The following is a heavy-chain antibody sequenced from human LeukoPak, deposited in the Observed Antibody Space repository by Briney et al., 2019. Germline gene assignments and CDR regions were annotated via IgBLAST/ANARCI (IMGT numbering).Heavy chain of an antibody. V-gene: IGHV1-18*01. CDR3: ARDITPGGYDFWSGYRAYYFDY. J-gene: IGHJ4*02. D-gene: IGHD3-3*01. CDR1: GYTFTSYG. Sequence: ASVKVSCKASGYTFTSYGISWVRQAPGQGLEWMGWISAYNGNTNYAQNLQGRVTMTTDTSTSTAYMELRSLRSDDTAVYYCARDITPGGYDFWSGYRAYYFDYWGQGTLVTVSS. CDR2: ISAYNGNT.